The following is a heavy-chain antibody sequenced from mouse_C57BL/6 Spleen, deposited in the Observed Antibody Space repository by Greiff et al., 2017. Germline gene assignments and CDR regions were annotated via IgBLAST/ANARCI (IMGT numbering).Heavy chain of an antibody. CDR2: IYPGDGAT. CDR1: GSAFSSSW. D-gene: IGHD1-1*01. Sequence: QVTLKESGPELVKPGASVKISCKASGSAFSSSWMNWVKQRPGKGLEWIGRIYPGDGATNYNGKFKGKATLTADKSSSTAYMQLSSLTSEDSAVYFCARDYYGSSYSYYFDYWGQGTTLTVAS. V-gene: IGHV1-82*01. J-gene: IGHJ2*01. CDR3: ARDYYGSSYSYYFDY.